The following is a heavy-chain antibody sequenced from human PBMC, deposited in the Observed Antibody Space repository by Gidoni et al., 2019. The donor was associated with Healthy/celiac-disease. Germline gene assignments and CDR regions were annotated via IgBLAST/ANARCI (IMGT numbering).Heavy chain of an antibody. CDR2: IDPSDSYT. CDR3: ARLWGYCSSTSCRNWFDP. Sequence: VQLVQSGAEVKKPGASLRISCKGSGYSFTSYWISWVRQMPGKGLEWMGRIDPSDSYTNYSPSFQGHVTISADKSISTAYLQWSSLKASDTAMYYCARLWGYCSSTSCRNWFDPWGQGTLVTVSS. J-gene: IGHJ5*02. D-gene: IGHD2-2*01. CDR1: GYSFTSYW. V-gene: IGHV5-10-1*01.